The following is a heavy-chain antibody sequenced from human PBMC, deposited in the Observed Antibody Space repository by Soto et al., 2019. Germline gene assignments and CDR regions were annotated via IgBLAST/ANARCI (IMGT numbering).Heavy chain of an antibody. D-gene: IGHD1-26*01. Sequence: SETLSLTCGVFGGSISDSNWWTWVRQPPGKGLDWIGEIFRSGSTNYNSSLMGRVTISVDKANNQFSLKLSSVTAADTAVYYCAHRPIVGAAIWGQGTLVTVSS. J-gene: IGHJ4*02. CDR3: AHRPIVGAAI. CDR2: IFRSGST. CDR1: GGSISDSNW. V-gene: IGHV4-4*02.